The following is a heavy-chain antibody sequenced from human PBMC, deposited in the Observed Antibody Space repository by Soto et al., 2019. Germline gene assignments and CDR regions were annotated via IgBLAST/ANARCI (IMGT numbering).Heavy chain of an antibody. V-gene: IGHV4-59*01. D-gene: IGHD1-1*01. Sequence: PSETLSLTCTVSGGFIWGWIRQSPDKGLEWIGYIYNSGRYNYNPSLESRLTISVDTSKNQFSLRLASVTAADTAVYYCARTLPNRQLFDSWSQGTLVTV. CDR2: IYNSGRY. J-gene: IGHJ4*02. CDR1: GGFI. CDR3: ARTLPNRQLFDS.